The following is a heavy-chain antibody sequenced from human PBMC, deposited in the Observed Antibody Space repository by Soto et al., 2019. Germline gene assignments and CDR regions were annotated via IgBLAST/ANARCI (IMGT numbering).Heavy chain of an antibody. V-gene: IGHV3-23*01. J-gene: IGHJ3*02. CDR2: ISGGGDGT. D-gene: IGHD2-21*02. Sequence: EVQLLESGGGLVQPGGSLRLSCAASGFTFSNYAMTWVRQAPGKGLEWVSTISGGGDGTFYADSVKGRFTISRHNSRNTVYMKMNSLRAEDTAVYYCAKKGLGSLTTYCNSGDCHYAFDIWGQGTMVTVSS. CDR1: GFTFSNYA. CDR3: AKKGLGSLTTYCNSGDCHYAFDI.